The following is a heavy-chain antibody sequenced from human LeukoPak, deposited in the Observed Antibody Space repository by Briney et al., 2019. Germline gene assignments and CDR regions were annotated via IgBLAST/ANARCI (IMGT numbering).Heavy chain of an antibody. CDR3: ARGWAVAGTDFDY. CDR2: ISSSGST. CDR1: GDSISSGDYY. J-gene: IGHJ4*02. Sequence: SETLSLTCTVSGDSISSGDYYWSWIRQPAGKGLEWIGRISSSGSTNYNPSLKSRVTISVDTSKNQFSLKLSSVTAADTAVYYCARGWAVAGTDFDYWGQGTLVTVSS. D-gene: IGHD6-19*01. V-gene: IGHV4-61*02.